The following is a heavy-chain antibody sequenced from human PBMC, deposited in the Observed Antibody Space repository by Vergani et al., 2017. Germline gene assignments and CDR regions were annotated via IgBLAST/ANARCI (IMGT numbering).Heavy chain of an antibody. D-gene: IGHD6-19*01. CDR1: GFTFDDYA. Sequence: EVQLVESGGGLVQPGRSLRLSCAASGFTFDDYAMHWVRQAPGKGLEWVSGISWNSGSIGYADSVKGRFTISRDNAKNSLYLQMNSLRAEDTALYYCAKAGPQWLPRAEYFQHWGQGTLVTVSS. CDR2: ISWNSGSI. V-gene: IGHV3-9*01. J-gene: IGHJ1*01. CDR3: AKAGPQWLPRAEYFQH.